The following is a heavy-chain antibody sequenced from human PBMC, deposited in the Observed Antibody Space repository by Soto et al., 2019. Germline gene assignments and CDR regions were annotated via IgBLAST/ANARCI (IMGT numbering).Heavy chain of an antibody. CDR3: ARGRGYSGDDLQEDGFDI. V-gene: IGHV1-46*01. D-gene: IGHD5-12*01. J-gene: IGHJ3*02. Sequence: QVQLMQSGTEVKEPGASVNLSCKASGYTFSSSYIYWVRQAPGQGLEWMGIMNPSGDRTNYAQNFQGRVTMTRDTATSTVYMELSSLRSEDTAVYYCARGRGYSGDDLQEDGFDIWGQGTMVTVS. CDR2: MNPSGDRT. CDR1: GYTFSSSY.